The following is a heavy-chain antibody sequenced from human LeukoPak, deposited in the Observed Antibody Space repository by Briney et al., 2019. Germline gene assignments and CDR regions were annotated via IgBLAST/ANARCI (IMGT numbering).Heavy chain of an antibody. CDR2: INHSGST. CDR3: ARDRYGGNSGEFDY. V-gene: IGHV4-34*01. J-gene: IGHJ4*02. Sequence: SETLSLTCAVYGGSFSGYYWSWIRQPPGKGLEWIGEINHSGSTNYNPSLKSRVTISVDTSKNQFSLKLSSVTAADTAVYYCARDRYGGNSGEFDYWGLGTLVTVSS. CDR1: GGSFSGYY. D-gene: IGHD4-23*01.